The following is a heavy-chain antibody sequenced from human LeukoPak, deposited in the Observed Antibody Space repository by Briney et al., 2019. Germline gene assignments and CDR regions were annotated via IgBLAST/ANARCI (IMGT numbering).Heavy chain of an antibody. J-gene: IGHJ4*02. CDR1: GYTLTELS. D-gene: IGHD5-12*01. CDR3: ATELYERDSGLFDY. V-gene: IGHV1-24*01. CDR2: FDPEDGET. Sequence: ASVKVSCKVSGYTLTELSMHWVRQAPGKGLEWMGGFDPEDGETIYAQKFQGRVTMTGDTSTDTAYMELSSLRSEDTAVYYCATELYERDSGLFDYWGQGTLVTVSS.